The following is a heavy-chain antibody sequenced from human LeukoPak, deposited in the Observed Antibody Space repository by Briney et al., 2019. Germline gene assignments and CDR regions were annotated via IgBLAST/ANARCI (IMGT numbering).Heavy chain of an antibody. CDR3: AKDGTKTPPYYYGSGSYPYFDY. J-gene: IGHJ4*02. CDR2: IRHDGSIK. Sequence: GGSLRLSCAASGFIFNNYAMNWVRRAPGKGLEWVAFIRHDGSIKYYADSVRGRFTISRDNSKNTLYLQMNSLRPEDTAVYSCAKDGTKTPPYYYGSGSYPYFDYWGQGTLVTVSS. D-gene: IGHD3-10*01. CDR1: GFIFNNYA. V-gene: IGHV3-30*02.